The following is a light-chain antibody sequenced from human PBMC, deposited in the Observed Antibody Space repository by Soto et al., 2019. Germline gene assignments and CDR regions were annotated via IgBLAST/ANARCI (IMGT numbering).Light chain of an antibody. CDR1: QTVDTY. Sequence: EILLTQSPDTLSLSPGATAVLSCRASQTVDTYLAWYQLKPGQRPRLLIYGASSRALGIPDKFSGSGSGTHFTLTIHRLEPEDCAVYFCQHDASSPITFGQGTRLEIK. CDR2: GAS. J-gene: IGKJ5*01. V-gene: IGKV3-20*01. CDR3: QHDASSPIT.